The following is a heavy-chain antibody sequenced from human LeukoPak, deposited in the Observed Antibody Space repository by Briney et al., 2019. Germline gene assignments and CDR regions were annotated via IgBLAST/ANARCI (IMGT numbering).Heavy chain of an antibody. CDR3: ARGRYYDSSGFTLDL. J-gene: IGHJ2*01. V-gene: IGHV3-11*04. Sequence: GGSLRLSCAASGFTFSDYYMSWIRQAPGEGLDWVSYISSSGSTIYYADSVKGRFTIPRDNAKNSLYLQMNSLRAEDTAVYYCARGRYYDSSGFTLDLWGRGTLVTVSS. D-gene: IGHD3-22*01. CDR2: ISSSGSTI. CDR1: GFTFSDYY.